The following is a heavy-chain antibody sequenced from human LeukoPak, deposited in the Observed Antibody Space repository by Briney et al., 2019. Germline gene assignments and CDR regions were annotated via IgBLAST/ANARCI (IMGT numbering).Heavy chain of an antibody. Sequence: GGSLRLSCAASGFTFSSYSMMWVRQAPGKGLEWVAFIRYDGSNKYYADSVKGRFTISRDNSKNTLYLQMNSLRAEDTAVYYCAKTPGIAAAGTAYWGQGTLVTVSS. CDR3: AKTPGIAAAGTAY. D-gene: IGHD6-13*01. CDR1: GFTFSSYS. V-gene: IGHV3-30*02. J-gene: IGHJ4*02. CDR2: IRYDGSNK.